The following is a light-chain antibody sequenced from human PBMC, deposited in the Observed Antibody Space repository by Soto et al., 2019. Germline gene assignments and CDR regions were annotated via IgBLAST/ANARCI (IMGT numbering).Light chain of an antibody. V-gene: IGLV2-14*01. Sequence: QSVLTQPASVSGSPGQSITISCTGTSSDVGGCNYVSWYQQHPGKAPKLMIYDVSNRPSGVSNRFSGSRSGNTASLTISGLQAEDEADYYCSSYTSSVYVFGTGTKVTVL. CDR2: DVS. CDR3: SSYTSSVYV. J-gene: IGLJ1*01. CDR1: SSDVGGCNY.